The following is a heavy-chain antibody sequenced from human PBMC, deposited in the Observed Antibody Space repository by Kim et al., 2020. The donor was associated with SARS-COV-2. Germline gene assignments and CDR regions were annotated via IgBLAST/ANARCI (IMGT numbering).Heavy chain of an antibody. V-gene: IGHV1-18*01. CDR3: ARVRSIAVAGTEGAFDI. D-gene: IGHD6-19*01. Sequence: ASVKVSCKASGYTFTSYGISWVRQAPGQGLEWMGWISAYNGNTNYAQKLRGRVTMTTDTSTSTAYMELRSLRSDDTAVYYCARVRSIAVAGTEGAFDIWGQGTMVTVSS. CDR2: ISAYNGNT. CDR1: GYTFTSYG. J-gene: IGHJ3*02.